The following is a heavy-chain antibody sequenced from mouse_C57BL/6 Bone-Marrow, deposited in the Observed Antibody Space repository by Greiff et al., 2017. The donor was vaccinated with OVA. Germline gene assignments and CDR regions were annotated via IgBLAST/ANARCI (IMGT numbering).Heavy chain of an antibody. D-gene: IGHD3-1*01. CDR1: GYTFTSYW. V-gene: IGHV1-50*01. J-gene: IGHJ2*01. CDR2: IDPSDSYT. CDR3: ATGHARGY. Sequence: QVHVKQPGAELVKPGASVKLSCKASGYTFTSYWMQWVKQRPGQGLEWIGEIDPSDSYTNYNQKFKGKATLTVDTSSSTAYMQLSSLTSEDSAVYYCATGHARGYWGQGTTLTVSS.